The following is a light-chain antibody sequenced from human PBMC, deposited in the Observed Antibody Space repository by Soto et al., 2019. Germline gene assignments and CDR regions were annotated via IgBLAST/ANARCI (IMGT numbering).Light chain of an antibody. CDR2: GAS. CDR1: QSVSSN. CDR3: QQDNNCPPLFT. V-gene: IGKV3-15*01. J-gene: IGKJ3*01. Sequence: EIVMTQSRATLSVSPGERATLSCMANQSVSSNLAWYQQNPAQATRILIDGASTRATGIPASFSGSGSGTDFALTFSSLPSIAFTGYYCQQDNNCPPLFTFGPRTKVDI.